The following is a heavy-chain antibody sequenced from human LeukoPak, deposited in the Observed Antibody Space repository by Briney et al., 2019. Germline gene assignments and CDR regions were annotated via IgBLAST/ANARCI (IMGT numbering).Heavy chain of an antibody. J-gene: IGHJ6*02. Sequence: PSETLSLTCTVSGGSITISSYYWGWIRQPPGKGLEWIGSIYYSGNTYYNPSLKSRVSISIDTSRHQFALKLSSVTAADTAVYYCAREVLRRWRSSSYRGDYYYYAMDVWGQGTTVTVSS. CDR1: GGSITISSYY. V-gene: IGHV4-39*02. CDR2: IYYSGNT. D-gene: IGHD6-6*01. CDR3: AREVLRRWRSSSYRGDYYYYAMDV.